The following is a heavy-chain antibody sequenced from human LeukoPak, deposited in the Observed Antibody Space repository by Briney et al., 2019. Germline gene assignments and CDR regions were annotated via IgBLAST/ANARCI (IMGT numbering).Heavy chain of an antibody. J-gene: IGHJ4*02. CDR1: GYTFTGYY. V-gene: IGHV1-2*02. CDR3: ARDVARAAADPIFDY. D-gene: IGHD6-13*01. CDR2: INPNSGGT. Sequence: ASVKVSCKASGYTFTGYYMHWVRQAPGQGLEWMGWINPNSGGTNYAQKFQGRATMTRDTSISTAYMELSRLRSDDTAVYYCARDVARAAADPIFDYWGQGTLVTVSS.